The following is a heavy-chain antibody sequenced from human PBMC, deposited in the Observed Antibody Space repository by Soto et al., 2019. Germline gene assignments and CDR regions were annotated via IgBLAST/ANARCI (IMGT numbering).Heavy chain of an antibody. V-gene: IGHV4-31*03. D-gene: IGHD2-15*01. CDR3: AREYPSCSGGSCSFPLDY. CDR1: GGSISSGGYY. J-gene: IGHJ4*02. Sequence: SETLSLTCTVSGGSISSGGYYWSWIRQHPGKGLEWIGYIYYSGSTYYNPSLKSRVTISVDTSKNQFSLKLSSVTAADTAVYYCAREYPSCSGGSCSFPLDYWGQGTLVTVSS. CDR2: IYYSGST.